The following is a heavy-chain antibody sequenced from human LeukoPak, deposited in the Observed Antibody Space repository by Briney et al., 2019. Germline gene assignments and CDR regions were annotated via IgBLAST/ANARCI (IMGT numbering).Heavy chain of an antibody. J-gene: IGHJ5*02. D-gene: IGHD6-13*01. CDR1: GFTFSSDS. Sequence: GGSLRLSCAASGFTFSSDSMNWVRQAPGEGLEWVSSISSSSSYIYYADSVKGRFTISRDNATNSLYLQMNSLRAEDTAVYYCARSYSSSWYEDWFDPWGQGTLVTVSS. CDR3: ARSYSSSWYEDWFDP. CDR2: ISSSSSYI. V-gene: IGHV3-21*01.